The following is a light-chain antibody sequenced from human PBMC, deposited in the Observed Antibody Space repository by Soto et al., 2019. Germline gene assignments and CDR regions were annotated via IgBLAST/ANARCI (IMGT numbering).Light chain of an antibody. CDR2: EVT. CDR1: GSDFGRYNR. Sequence: QPVLTQPPSVSGSPGQSVTISCTGTGSDFGRYNRVSWYQHTPGTAPKLLIYEVTNRPSGVPDRFSGSRSGNTASLTISGLQAEDDADYYCSSFTTSDTWVLGGGTKLTVL. V-gene: IGLV2-18*02. J-gene: IGLJ3*02. CDR3: SSFTTSDTWV.